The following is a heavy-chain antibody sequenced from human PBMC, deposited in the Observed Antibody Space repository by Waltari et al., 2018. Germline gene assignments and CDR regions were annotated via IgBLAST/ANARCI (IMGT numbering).Heavy chain of an antibody. J-gene: IGHJ6*03. CDR2: ITTDGSSK. CDR1: GFTFSHYW. V-gene: IGHV3-74*01. D-gene: IGHD2-15*01. CDR3: TRDAVGHMDV. Sequence: EVQLVESGGGLVQPGGSLRLSCSVSGFTFSHYWRNWVRQAPGKGLELVAHITTDGSSKNDADSVTGRYTSSRDNTKDTLYLEMNSLTAEDTAVYYCTRDAVGHMDVWGKGTTVTVS.